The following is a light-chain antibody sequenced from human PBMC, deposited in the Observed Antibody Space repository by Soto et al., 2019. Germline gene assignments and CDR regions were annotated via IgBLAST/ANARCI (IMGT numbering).Light chain of an antibody. Sequence: EIVLTHSPGTLSLSPGERATHSCRASQTVSRRYLAWYQQKPGQSPRLLMYGASYRATGIPDRFSGSGSGTDFTLTISRLEPEDFAVYYCQQYGSSPQTFGQGTKVDIK. CDR2: GAS. J-gene: IGKJ1*01. V-gene: IGKV3-20*01. CDR1: QTVSRRY. CDR3: QQYGSSPQT.